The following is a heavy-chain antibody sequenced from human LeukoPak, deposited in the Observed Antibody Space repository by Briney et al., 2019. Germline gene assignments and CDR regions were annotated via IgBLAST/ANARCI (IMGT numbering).Heavy chain of an antibody. CDR3: AKDRYYGSGSYYAYYYYGMDV. D-gene: IGHD3-10*01. Sequence: GGSLRLSCAASGFTFTSYAMSWVRQAPGKGLEWVSAISGSGGTTYYADSVKGRFTISRDNSKNTLYLQMNSLRAEDTAVYYCAKDRYYGSGSYYAYYYYGMDVWGQGTTVTVSS. J-gene: IGHJ6*02. V-gene: IGHV3-23*01. CDR1: GFTFTSYA. CDR2: ISGSGGTT.